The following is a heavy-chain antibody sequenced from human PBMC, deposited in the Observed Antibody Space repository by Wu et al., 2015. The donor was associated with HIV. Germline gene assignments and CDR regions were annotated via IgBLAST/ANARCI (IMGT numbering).Heavy chain of an antibody. D-gene: IGHD5-18*01. CDR3: ARVPGYSYGYLDY. CDR1: GATFSSYA. Sequence: QVHLLQSGAEVKKPGSSVRVSCKASGATFSSYALSWVRQAPGQGLEWMGRLIPMYGTANYAQKFQGRVTITADESTSTAYMELSSLRSEDTAVYYCARVPGYSYGYLDYWGQGTLVTVSS. V-gene: IGHV1-69*13. J-gene: IGHJ4*02. CDR2: LIPMYGTA.